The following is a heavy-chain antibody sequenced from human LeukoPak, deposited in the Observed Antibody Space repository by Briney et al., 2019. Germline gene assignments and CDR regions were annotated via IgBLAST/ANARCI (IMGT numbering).Heavy chain of an antibody. CDR2: IYYSGST. V-gene: IGHV4-39*07. CDR3: ARSPFAAVNWSDP. CDR1: GGSISSSSYY. D-gene: IGHD2/OR15-2a*01. J-gene: IGHJ5*02. Sequence: SETLSLTCTVSGGSISSSSYYWGWIRQPPGKGLEWIGSIYYSGSTYYNPSLKSRVTISVDTSKNQFSLKLSSVTAADTAVYYCARSPFAAVNWSDPWGQGTLVTVSS.